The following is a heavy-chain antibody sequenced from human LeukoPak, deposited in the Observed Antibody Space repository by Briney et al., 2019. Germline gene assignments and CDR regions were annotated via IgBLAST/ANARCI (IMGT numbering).Heavy chain of an antibody. V-gene: IGHV1-8*01. CDR1: GYTFTSYD. D-gene: IGHD3-3*01. CDR3: ARNQGYDFWSGYSGDYYYYMDV. Sequence: ASVKVSCKASGYTFTSYDINWVRQATGQGLEWMGWMNPNSGNTSYAQKFQGRVTMTRNTSISTAYMELRSLRSEDTAVYYCARNQGYDFWSGYSGDYYYYMDVWGKGTTVTVSS. CDR2: MNPNSGNT. J-gene: IGHJ6*03.